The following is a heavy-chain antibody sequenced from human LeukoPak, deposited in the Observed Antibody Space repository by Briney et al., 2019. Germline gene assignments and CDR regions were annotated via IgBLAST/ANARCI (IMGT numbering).Heavy chain of an antibody. V-gene: IGHV4-59*08. Sequence: PSETLSLTCTVSGGSISGYYWSWIRQSPGKRLEWIGYIYYSGSTNYNPSLKSRVTISVDTSKNQFSLKLSSVTAADTAVYYCARVWGDGYNYAVDYWGQGTLVTVSS. CDR3: ARVWGDGYNYAVDY. CDR2: IYYSGST. CDR1: GGSISGYY. D-gene: IGHD5-24*01. J-gene: IGHJ4*02.